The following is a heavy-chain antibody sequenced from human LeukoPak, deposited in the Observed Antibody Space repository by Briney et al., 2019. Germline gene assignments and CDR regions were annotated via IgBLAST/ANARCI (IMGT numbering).Heavy chain of an antibody. CDR1: GLTVSSNY. D-gene: IGHD3-3*01. Sequence: GGSLRLSCAASGLTVSSNYMSWVRQAPGKGLECVSVIYSGDTTYYRDSVKGRFTISRDNSKNTLYLQMNNLRVEDTAVYYCATSRFPAWFDPWSQGTLVIVSS. J-gene: IGHJ5*02. CDR3: ATSRFPAWFDP. CDR2: IYSGDTT. V-gene: IGHV3-53*01.